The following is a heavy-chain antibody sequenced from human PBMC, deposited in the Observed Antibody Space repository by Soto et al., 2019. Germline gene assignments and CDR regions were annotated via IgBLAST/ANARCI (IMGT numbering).Heavy chain of an antibody. V-gene: IGHV1-69*12. D-gene: IGHD1-1*01. CDR2: IMPVFPTP. J-gene: IGHJ6*02. CDR1: GGTFSTSA. Sequence: VQLEQSGPEVKKPGASVKVSCKASGGTFSTSALSWVRQAPGQGLEWMGGIMPVFPTPDYAQKSQGRVTITADESTSTAYTELGGLTADGTAVYYCARDKDRLQLGGSYYYMLDVWGQGTAVTVSS. CDR3: ARDKDRLQLGGSYYYMLDV.